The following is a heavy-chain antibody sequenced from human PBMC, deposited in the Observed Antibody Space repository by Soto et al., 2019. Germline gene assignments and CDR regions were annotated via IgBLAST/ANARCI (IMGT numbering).Heavy chain of an antibody. CDR2: ISYDGSNK. CDR3: AKDRYKWNYEDYFDY. D-gene: IGHD1-7*01. V-gene: IGHV3-30*18. Sequence: PGGSLRLSCAASGFTFSSYGMHRVRQAPGKGLEWVAVISYDGSNKYYADSVKGRFTISRDNSKNTLYLQMNSPRTEDTAVYYCAKDRYKWNYEDYFDYWGQGTLVTVSS. CDR1: GFTFSSYG. J-gene: IGHJ4*02.